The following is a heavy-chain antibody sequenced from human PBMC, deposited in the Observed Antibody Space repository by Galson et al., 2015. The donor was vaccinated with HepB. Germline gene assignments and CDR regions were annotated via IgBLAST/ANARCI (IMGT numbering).Heavy chain of an antibody. J-gene: IGHJ2*01. CDR2: IYYSGSA. CDR3: ARGGSITGTILDYWYFDL. D-gene: IGHD1-7*01. Sequence: TLSLTCTVSGGSISSGGYYWSWIRQHPGEGLEWIGYIYYSGSAYYNPSLKSRVTISVDTSKNQFSLKLSSVTAADTAVYYCARGGSITGTILDYWYFDLWGRGTLVTVSS. V-gene: IGHV4-31*03. CDR1: GGSISSGGYY.